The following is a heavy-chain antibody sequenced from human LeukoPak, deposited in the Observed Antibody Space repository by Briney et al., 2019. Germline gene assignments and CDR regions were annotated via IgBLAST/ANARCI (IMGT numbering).Heavy chain of an antibody. V-gene: IGHV1-2*02. D-gene: IGHD3-9*01. CDR1: GSTFTVCY. CDR2: INPNSGGT. CDR3: ARVGYDSLTGYPWFDP. Sequence: ASVKVSCKASGSTFTVCYMHWVRQAPGQGLEWMGWINPNSGGTNYAQKFQGRVPMNRDTSISTAYMELSRLRSEDTVVYYCARVGYDSLTGYPWFDPWGQGTLVTVSS. J-gene: IGHJ5*02.